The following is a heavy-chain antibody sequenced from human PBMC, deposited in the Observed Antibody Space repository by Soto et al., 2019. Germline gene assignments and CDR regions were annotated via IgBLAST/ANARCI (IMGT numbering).Heavy chain of an antibody. J-gene: IGHJ5*02. CDR1: GDSISSHY. CDR2: IYHSGGT. Sequence: QVQLHESGPGLVKPSETLSLTCTVSGDSISSHYWSWIRQPPGKGREGIGNIYHSGGTRYNPSLRSQVIISLTTSNSQFSLNLRSVTSADTAVYYCAKNVAVAGFCLDPWGQVILVTVSS. CDR3: AKNVAVAGFCLDP. D-gene: IGHD6-19*01. V-gene: IGHV4-59*11.